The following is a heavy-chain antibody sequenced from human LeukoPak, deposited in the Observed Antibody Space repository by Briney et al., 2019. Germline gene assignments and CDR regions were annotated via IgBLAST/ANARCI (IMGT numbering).Heavy chain of an antibody. D-gene: IGHD3-3*01. CDR2: IYHSGST. CDR1: GGSISSGGYS. J-gene: IGHJ5*02. CDR3: ARGAYYDFWSGYPTNFDP. V-gene: IGHV4-30-2*01. Sequence: SETLSLTCAVSGGSISSGGYSWSWIRQPPGKGLEWIGYIYHSGSTHYNPSLKSRVTISVDRSKNQFSLKLSSVTAADTAVYYCARGAYYDFWSGYPTNFDPWGQGTLVTVSS.